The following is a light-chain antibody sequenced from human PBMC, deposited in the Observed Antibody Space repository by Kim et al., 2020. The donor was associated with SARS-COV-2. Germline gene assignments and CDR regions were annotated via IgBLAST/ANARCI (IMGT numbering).Light chain of an antibody. Sequence: GQRVTNPCSGSRSNMGNNCVSWYQQLPGTAPKLLIYDNNKRPSGIPDRFSGSKSGPSATLGITGLQTGDEADYYCGTWDSSLSAVVFGGGTQLTVL. CDR2: DNN. V-gene: IGLV1-51*01. CDR1: RSNMGNNC. CDR3: GTWDSSLSAVV. J-gene: IGLJ2*01.